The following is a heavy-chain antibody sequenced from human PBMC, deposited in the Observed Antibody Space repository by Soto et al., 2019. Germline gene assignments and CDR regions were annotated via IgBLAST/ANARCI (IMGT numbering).Heavy chain of an antibody. J-gene: IGHJ4*02. V-gene: IGHV4-38-2*01. CDR2: IYHSGST. CDR1: VCSIISGYC. Sequence: SSTXSLTWSLAVCSIISGYCWFCIRQPPGKVLEWIGSIYHSGSTYYNPSLNSRVTISVDTSKNQLSLKLSSVTAADTEVYYSERNNKRELTLYWGQGTLV. CDR3: ERNNKRELTLY. D-gene: IGHD1-26*01.